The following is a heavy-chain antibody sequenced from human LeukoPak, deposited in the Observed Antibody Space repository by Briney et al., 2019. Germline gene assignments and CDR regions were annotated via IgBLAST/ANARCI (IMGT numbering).Heavy chain of an antibody. D-gene: IGHD3-22*01. V-gene: IGHV4-30-4*01. CDR2: IYYSGRT. CDR1: GGSISSGDYY. J-gene: IGHJ3*02. Sequence: SETLSLTFTVSGGSISSGDYYWSWIRQPPGKGLEWIGYIYYSGRTYYNPSLKSRVTMSVDTSKNQISLKMNSVTAADTAVYYCARDGGAYYYDSSGYLLIWGQGTMVTVSS. CDR3: ARDGGAYYYDSSGYLLI.